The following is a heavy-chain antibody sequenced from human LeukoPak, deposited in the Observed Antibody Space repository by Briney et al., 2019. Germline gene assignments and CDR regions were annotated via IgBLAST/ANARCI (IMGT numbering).Heavy chain of an antibody. CDR3: ARVVGKVFKDINGYYFDY. J-gene: IGHJ4*02. CDR2: ISTTSTYI. D-gene: IGHD2-15*01. Sequence: GGSLRLSCAASGFTFSRYSMNWGRQAPGKGLEWVSSISTTSTYIYYADSVKGRFAISRDSAKDSLYLQMNSLRAEDSAVYYCARVVGKVFKDINGYYFDYWGQGILVTVSS. V-gene: IGHV3-21*01. CDR1: GFTFSRYS.